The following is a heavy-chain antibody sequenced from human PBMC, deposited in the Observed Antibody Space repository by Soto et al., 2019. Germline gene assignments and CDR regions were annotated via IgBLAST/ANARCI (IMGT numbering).Heavy chain of an antibody. D-gene: IGHD3-22*01. CDR2: ISSSSSYR. J-gene: IGHJ4*02. Sequence: EVPLVESGGGLVKPGGSLRLSCAASGFTFTDYSMNWVRQAPGKGLEWVSSISSSSSYRYYADSVKGRFTISRDNAKNSLYLRLNSLRADDTAVYYCARDLNYYDSSGSRYFDSWGQGTLVTVSS. CDR3: ARDLNYYDSSGSRYFDS. CDR1: GFTFTDYS. V-gene: IGHV3-21*01.